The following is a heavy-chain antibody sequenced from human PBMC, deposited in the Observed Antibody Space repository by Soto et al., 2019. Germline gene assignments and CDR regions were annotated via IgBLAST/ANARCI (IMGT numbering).Heavy chain of an antibody. CDR2: ISSSSSYM. CDR1: GFTFSTYS. CDR3: ARDHYGSGNYYFDY. V-gene: IGHV3-21*01. D-gene: IGHD3-10*01. J-gene: IGHJ4*02. Sequence: GVSMRLSWAASGFTFSTYSMNLVRQAPGKGLEWVSFISSSSSYMNYADSVKGRFTISRDNAKNSLYLHMNSLRAEDTAVYYCARDHYGSGNYYFDYWGQGTLVTVSS.